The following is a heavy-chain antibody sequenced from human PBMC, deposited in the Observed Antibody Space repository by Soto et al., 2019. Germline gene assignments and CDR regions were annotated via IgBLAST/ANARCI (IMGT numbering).Heavy chain of an antibody. CDR3: ARDQGDIVVVPAAPLDP. D-gene: IGHD2-2*01. Sequence: QVQLVQSGAEVKKPGASVKVSCKASGYTFTSYGISWVRQAPGQGLEWMGWISAYNGNTNYAQKLQGRVTMTTDTSTSTTYKEQRSLRSDDTAVYYCARDQGDIVVVPAAPLDPWGQGTLVTVSS. V-gene: IGHV1-18*01. CDR1: GYTFTSYG. CDR2: ISAYNGNT. J-gene: IGHJ5*02.